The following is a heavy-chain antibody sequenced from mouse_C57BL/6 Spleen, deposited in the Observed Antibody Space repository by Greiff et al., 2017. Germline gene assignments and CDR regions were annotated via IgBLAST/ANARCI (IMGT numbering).Heavy chain of an antibody. J-gene: IGHJ3*01. D-gene: IGHD3-2*02. CDR2: IYPGDGDT. CDR3: ARKGSSGTLGFFAY. V-gene: IGHV1-80*01. Sequence: QVQLQQSGAELVKPGASVKISCKASGYAFSSYWMNWVKQRPGKGLEWIGQIYPGDGDTNYNGKFKGKATLTADKSSSTAYMQLSSLTSEDSAVYYCARKGSSGTLGFFAYWGQGTLVTVSA. CDR1: GYAFSSYW.